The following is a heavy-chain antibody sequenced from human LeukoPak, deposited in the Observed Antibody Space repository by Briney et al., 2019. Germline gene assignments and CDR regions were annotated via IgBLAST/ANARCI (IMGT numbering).Heavy chain of an antibody. J-gene: IGHJ4*02. CDR3: ARTKISRYCSSTSCHRSRVELDY. CDR1: GYSISSDYY. Sequence: SETLSLTCTVSGYSISSDYYWGWVRQPPGKGLEWIGSIYHSGSTYYNPSLKSRVTISVDTSKNQFSLKLTSVTAADTAVYYCARTKISRYCSSTSCHRSRVELDYWGQGTLVTVSS. D-gene: IGHD2-2*02. V-gene: IGHV4-38-2*02. CDR2: IYHSGST.